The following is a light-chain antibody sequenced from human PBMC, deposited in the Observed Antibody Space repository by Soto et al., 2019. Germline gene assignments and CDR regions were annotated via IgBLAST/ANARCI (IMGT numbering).Light chain of an antibody. CDR1: SSNIGAGYD. V-gene: IGLV1-40*01. CDR2: GNS. Sequence: QSVLTQPPSVSGAPGQRVTISCTGSSSNIGAGYDVHWYQQLPGTAPKLLIYGNSNRPSGVPDRFSGSKSGTSASRAITGLQAEDEADYYCQSYDSSLSVVFGGVTQLTVL. CDR3: QSYDSSLSVV. J-gene: IGLJ2*01.